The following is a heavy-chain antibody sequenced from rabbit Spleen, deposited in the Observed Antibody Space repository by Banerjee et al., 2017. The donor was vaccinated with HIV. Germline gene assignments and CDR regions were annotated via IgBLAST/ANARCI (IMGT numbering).Heavy chain of an antibody. D-gene: IGHD3-1*01. CDR2: INTWSGRP. J-gene: IGHJ4*01. V-gene: IGHV1S40*01. CDR1: GFSFSSGYY. Sequence: QSLEESGGDLVKPGASLTLTCKASGFSFSSGYYMSWVRQAPGKGLRWIACINTWSGRPVYASWAKGRFTISRTSSTTVTLQMTSLTAADTATYFCARDLASVVGWNFSLWGPGTLVTVS. CDR3: ARDLASVVGWNFSL.